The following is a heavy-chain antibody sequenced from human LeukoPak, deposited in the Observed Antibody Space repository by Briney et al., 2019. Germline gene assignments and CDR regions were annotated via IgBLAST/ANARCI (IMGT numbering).Heavy chain of an antibody. CDR2: INPNSGGT. D-gene: IGHD6-19*01. Sequence: ASVKDSCKSSGYTFTGYYMHWVRQAPGQGLEWMGWINPNSGGTNYAQKFQGRVTMTRDTSITTGYMELNSLRDEDTAVYYCARDSSGWYFILPGTDRVDFQHWGQGTLVTVSS. V-gene: IGHV1-2*02. J-gene: IGHJ1*01. CDR1: GYTFTGYY. CDR3: ARDSSGWYFILPGTDRVDFQH.